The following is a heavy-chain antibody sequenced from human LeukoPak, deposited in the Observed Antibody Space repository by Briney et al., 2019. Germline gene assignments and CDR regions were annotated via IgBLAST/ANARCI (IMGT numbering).Heavy chain of an antibody. D-gene: IGHD3-3*01. CDR2: IFYSGNT. CDR1: GGSIRSSGHN. CDR3: ARRPKQPGFWSGYVDY. Sequence: PSETLSLTCTVSGGSIRSSGHNWDWIHQPPGKGLEYIGSIFYSGNTYYNPSLKSRVTISVDTSKNQFSLKLSSVTAADTAVYYCARRPKQPGFWSGYVDYWGQGTLVTVSS. V-gene: IGHV4-39*01. J-gene: IGHJ4*02.